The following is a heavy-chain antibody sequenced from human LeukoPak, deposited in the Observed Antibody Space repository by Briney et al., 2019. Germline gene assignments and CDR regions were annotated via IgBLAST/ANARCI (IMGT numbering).Heavy chain of an antibody. CDR3: ARDHYYDSSGYTPAGDAFDI. J-gene: IGHJ3*02. D-gene: IGHD3-22*01. Sequence: GGSLRLSCAASGFTLSSYDMHWVRQAPGKGLEWVAVISYDGSNKYYADSVKGRFTISRDNSKNTLYLQMNSLRAEDTAVYYCARDHYYDSSGYTPAGDAFDIWGQGTMVTVSS. CDR1: GFTLSSYD. CDR2: ISYDGSNK. V-gene: IGHV3-30*03.